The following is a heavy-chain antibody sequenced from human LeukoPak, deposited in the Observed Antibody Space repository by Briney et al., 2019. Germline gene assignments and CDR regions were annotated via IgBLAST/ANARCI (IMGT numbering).Heavy chain of an antibody. CDR3: AKEYYDFWSGYLVY. D-gene: IGHD3-3*01. V-gene: IGHV3-9*01. CDR1: GFTFDDYA. Sequence: GGSLRLSCAASGFTFDDYAMHWVRQAPGKGLEWVSGISWNSGSIGYADSVKGQFTISRDNAKNSLYLQMNSLRAEDTALYYCAKEYYDFWSGYLVYWGQGTLVTVSS. J-gene: IGHJ4*02. CDR2: ISWNSGSI.